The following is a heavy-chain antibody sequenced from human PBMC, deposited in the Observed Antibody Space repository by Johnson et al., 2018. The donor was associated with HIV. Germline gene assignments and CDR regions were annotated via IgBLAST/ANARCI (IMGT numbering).Heavy chain of an antibody. CDR2: ISWNSGSI. J-gene: IGHJ3*02. V-gene: IGHV3-9*01. D-gene: IGHD6-13*01. CDR1: GFTFDDYA. CDR3: AKGIDSSSWYAFDI. Sequence: VQLVESGGGLVQPGRSLRLSCAASGFTFDDYAMHWVRQAPGKGLEWVSGISWNSGSIGYADSVKGRFTISRDNSKNTLYLQMNSLRAEDTAVYYCAKGIDSSSWYAFDIWGQGTMVTVSS.